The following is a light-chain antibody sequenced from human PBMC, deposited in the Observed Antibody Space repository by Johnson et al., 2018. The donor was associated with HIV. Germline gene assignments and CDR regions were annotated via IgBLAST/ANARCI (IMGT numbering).Light chain of an antibody. J-gene: IGLJ1*01. V-gene: IGLV1-51*01. CDR1: SSNIGNNY. Sequence: QSVLTQPPSVSAAPGQKVTISCSGSSSNIGNNYVSWYQQLPGTAPKLLIYDNNKRPSGIPDRFSGSKSGTSATLGITGLQTVDEADYYCAAWDDSLNALWVFGTGTKVTVL. CDR3: AAWDDSLNALWV. CDR2: DNN.